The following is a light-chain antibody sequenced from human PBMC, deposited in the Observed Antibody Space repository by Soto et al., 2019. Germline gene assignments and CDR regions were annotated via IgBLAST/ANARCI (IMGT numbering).Light chain of an antibody. CDR3: QQLNSYPRIT. J-gene: IGKJ4*01. CDR1: QGINIY. CDR2: AAS. V-gene: IGKV1-9*01. Sequence: DIQLTQSPSFLSASVGDRVTITCRASQGINIYLAWYQQKPGKAPKLLIYAASTLQSGVPSRFSGSVSGTEFTLTISSLQPEDFATYYCQQLNSYPRITFGGGTKVEIK.